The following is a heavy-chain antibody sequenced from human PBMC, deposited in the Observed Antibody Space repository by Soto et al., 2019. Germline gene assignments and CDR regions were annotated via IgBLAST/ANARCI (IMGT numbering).Heavy chain of an antibody. Sequence: GGSLRLSCAASGLTFSSYAMNWVRQATGKGLEWVSAISGSGGSTYYADSVKGRFTISRDNSKNTLYLQMNSLRAEDTAVYYCARDRRVAVACCPFDYWGQGTLVTVSS. D-gene: IGHD6-19*01. CDR1: GLTFSSYA. J-gene: IGHJ4*02. CDR3: ARDRRVAVACCPFDY. V-gene: IGHV3-23*01. CDR2: ISGSGGST.